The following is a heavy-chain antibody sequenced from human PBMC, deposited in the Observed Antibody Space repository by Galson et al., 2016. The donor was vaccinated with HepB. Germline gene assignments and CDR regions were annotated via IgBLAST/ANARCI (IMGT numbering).Heavy chain of an antibody. D-gene: IGHD3-10*01. CDR2: IYYSGST. CDR3: FQYGSGSYYNAPAVQH. J-gene: IGHJ1*01. Sequence: ETLSPTCTVSGASISSTIYDWGWIRQPPGKGLEWIGSIYYSGSTFYNLSLKSRVTISVDTSKNQFSLKLSSVTAADTAVYYCFQYGSGSYYNAPAVQHWGQGTLVTASS. CDR1: GASISSTIYD. V-gene: IGHV4-39*01.